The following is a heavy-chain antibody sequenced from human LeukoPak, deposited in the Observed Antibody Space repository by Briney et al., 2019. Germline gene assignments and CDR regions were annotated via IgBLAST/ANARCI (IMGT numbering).Heavy chain of an antibody. CDR2: IWYDGSNN. CDR3: ARDSFYDSSVLLDY. J-gene: IGHJ4*02. CDR1: GFTFSSYG. Sequence: GGSLRLSCAASGFTFSSYGMHWVRQAPGKGLEWVAVIWYDGSNNYYADSVKGRFTISRDNSKNTLYLQMNSLRAEDTAVYYCARDSFYDSSVLLDYWGQGTLVTVSS. V-gene: IGHV3-33*01. D-gene: IGHD3-22*01.